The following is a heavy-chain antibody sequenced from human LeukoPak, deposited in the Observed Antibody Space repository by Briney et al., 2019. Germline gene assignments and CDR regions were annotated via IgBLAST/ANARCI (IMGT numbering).Heavy chain of an antibody. CDR1: GFNVNSNY. CDR2: IYSGGTT. Sequence: GGSLRLSCAASGFNVNSNYMSWVRQAPGKGLDWVSVIYSGGTTYYADSVKGRFTISRDNSKNTLYLQMNSLRAEDTAVYYCAKDSAAAEVLDYWGQGTLVTVSS. D-gene: IGHD6-13*01. V-gene: IGHV3-66*02. CDR3: AKDSAAAEVLDY. J-gene: IGHJ4*02.